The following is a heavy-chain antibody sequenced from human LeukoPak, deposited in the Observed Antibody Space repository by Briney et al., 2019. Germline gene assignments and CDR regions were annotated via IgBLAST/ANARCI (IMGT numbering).Heavy chain of an antibody. CDR3: ARGAIAAAGRVFDY. CDR1: GGSISSTSYY. V-gene: IGHV4-39*01. CDR2: IYYSGGT. D-gene: IGHD6-13*01. Sequence: PSETLSLTCTVSGGSISSTSYYWGWIRQPPGKGLEWIGNIYYSGGTYCNPSLKSRVTISVDTSKNQSSLKLSSVTAADTAVYYCARGAIAAAGRVFDYWGQGTLVTVSS. J-gene: IGHJ4*02.